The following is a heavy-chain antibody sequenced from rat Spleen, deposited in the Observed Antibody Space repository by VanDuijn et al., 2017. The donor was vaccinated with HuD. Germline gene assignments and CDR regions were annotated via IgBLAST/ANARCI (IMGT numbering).Heavy chain of an antibody. CDR2: ISYDGSST. Sequence: EVQLVESDGGLVQPGRSLKLSCAASGFTFSDYYMAWVRQAPTKGLEWVATISYDGSSTYYRDSVKGRFTISRDNAKSTLYLQMDSLRSEDTATYYCTRDILWAFFDYWGQGVMVTVSS. J-gene: IGHJ2*01. CDR3: TRDILWAFFDY. CDR1: GFTFSDYY. V-gene: IGHV5-29*01. D-gene: IGHD1-9*01.